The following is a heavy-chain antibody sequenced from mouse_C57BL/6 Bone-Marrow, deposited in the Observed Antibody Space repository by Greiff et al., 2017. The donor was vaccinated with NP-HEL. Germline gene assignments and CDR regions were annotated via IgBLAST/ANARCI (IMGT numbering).Heavy chain of an antibody. Sequence: VQLQQPGAELVKPGASVKVSCKASGYTFTSYWMHWVKQRPGQGLEWIGRIHPSASDTNYNQKFKGKATLTVEKSSSTAYMQLSSLTSEDSAVYYCAMRGNWDRSYFDYWGQGTTLTVSS. D-gene: IGHD4-1*02. CDR3: AMRGNWDRSYFDY. J-gene: IGHJ2*01. CDR2: IHPSASDT. CDR1: GYTFTSYW. V-gene: IGHV1-74*01.